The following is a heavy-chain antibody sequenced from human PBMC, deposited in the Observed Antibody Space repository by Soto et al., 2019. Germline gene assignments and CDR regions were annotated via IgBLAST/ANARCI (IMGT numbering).Heavy chain of an antibody. Sequence: EVQLLESGGGLVQPGGSLRLSCVASGFTFSIYNMNWVRQAPGKGLEWVSVITGSGDYTNYADSVKGRFTISRDNSKTTPHLQMNSLRAEDTAVYFCARRITSSFDYWGQGTLVTVSS. V-gene: IGHV3-23*01. CDR2: ITGSGDYT. D-gene: IGHD1-20*01. CDR1: GFTFSIYN. J-gene: IGHJ4*02. CDR3: ARRITSSFDY.